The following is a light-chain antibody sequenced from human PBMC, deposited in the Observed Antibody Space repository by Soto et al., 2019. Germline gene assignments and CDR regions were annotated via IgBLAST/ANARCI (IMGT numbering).Light chain of an antibody. CDR2: DVS. CDR1: SSDVGGYNY. V-gene: IGLV2-14*01. J-gene: IGLJ1*01. Sequence: QSALTQAASVSGSPGQSITISCTGTSSDVGGYNYVSWYQQHPGKAPKFMIYDVSNRPSGVSNRFSGSKSGNTASLTISGLQAEDEADYYCSSYTSSSTRVFGTGTKLTVL. CDR3: SSYTSSSTRV.